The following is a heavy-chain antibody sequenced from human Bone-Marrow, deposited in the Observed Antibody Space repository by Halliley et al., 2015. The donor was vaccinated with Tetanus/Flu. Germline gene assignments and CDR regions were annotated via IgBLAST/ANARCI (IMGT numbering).Heavy chain of an antibody. CDR1: GVTFSGSV. CDR3: TSAIVAAAGTLFDY. J-gene: IGHJ4*02. V-gene: IGHV3-73*01. Sequence: SLRLSCAASGVTFSGSVTHWVRQASGKGLEWVGRIRSKANNYATAYAAPVKGRFTISRDDSENTAYLQMNSLKTEDTAMYYCTSAIVAAAGTLFDYWGQGTLVTVSS. D-gene: IGHD6-13*01. CDR2: IRSKANNYAT.